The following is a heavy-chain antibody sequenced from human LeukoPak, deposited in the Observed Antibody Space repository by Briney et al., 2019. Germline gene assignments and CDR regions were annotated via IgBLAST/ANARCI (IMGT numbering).Heavy chain of an antibody. D-gene: IGHD4-17*01. CDR2: IYHSGST. V-gene: IGHV4-38-2*01. CDR3: ARLRVSDYGPTQFDY. Sequence: SETLSLTCAVSGYSISSGYYWGWIRQPPGKGLEWIGSIYHSGSTYYHPSLKSRVTISVDTSKNQFSLKLSSVTAADMAVYYCARLRVSDYGPTQFDYWGQGTLVTVSS. CDR1: GYSISSGYY. J-gene: IGHJ4*02.